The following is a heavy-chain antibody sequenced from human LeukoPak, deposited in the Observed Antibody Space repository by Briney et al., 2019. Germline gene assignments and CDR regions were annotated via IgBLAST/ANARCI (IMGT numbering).Heavy chain of an antibody. CDR1: GFTFSSYA. J-gene: IGHJ6*02. V-gene: IGHV3-48*01. Sequence: GGSLRLSCAASGFTFSSYAMSWVRQAPGKGLEWVSYISSSSSTIYYADSVKGRFTISRDNAKNSLYLQMNSPRAEDTAVYYCATPSMDVWGQGTTVTVSS. CDR2: ISSSSSTI. CDR3: ATPSMDV.